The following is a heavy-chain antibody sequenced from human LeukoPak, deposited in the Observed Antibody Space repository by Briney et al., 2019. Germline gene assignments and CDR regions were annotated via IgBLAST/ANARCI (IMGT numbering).Heavy chain of an antibody. CDR3: ARLRVVLRAFDI. J-gene: IGHJ3*02. CDR2: IYHSGST. D-gene: IGHD3-3*01. CDR1: GGSISSGGHS. V-gene: IGHV4-30-2*01. Sequence: SETLSLTCAVSGGSISSGGHSWSWIRQPPGKGLEWIGYIYHSGSTYYNPSLKSRVTISVDRSKNQFSLKLSSVTAADTAVYYCARLRVVLRAFDIWGQGTMVTVSS.